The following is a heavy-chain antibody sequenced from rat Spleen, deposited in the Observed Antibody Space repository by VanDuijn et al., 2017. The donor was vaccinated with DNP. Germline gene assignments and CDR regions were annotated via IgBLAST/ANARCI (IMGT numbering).Heavy chain of an antibody. CDR2: ISPSGGST. V-gene: IGHV5S23*01. CDR1: GFTFSNYD. D-gene: IGHD1-3*01. CDR3: TRTDGSYGFDF. Sequence: EVQLVESGGGLVQPGNSLKLSCAASGFTFSNYDMAWVRQAPTKGLEWVASISPSGGSTYYRDSVKGRFTGSRDDAKTTLYLQMNSLRSEDTATYYCTRTDGSYGFDFWGQGVMVTVSS. J-gene: IGHJ2*01.